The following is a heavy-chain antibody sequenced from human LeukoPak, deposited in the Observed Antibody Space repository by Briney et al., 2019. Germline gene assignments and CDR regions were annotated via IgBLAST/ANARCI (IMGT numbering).Heavy chain of an antibody. D-gene: IGHD1-7*01. J-gene: IGHJ4*02. V-gene: IGHV1-69*04. CDR3: ARVERTGTTSRGNY. CDR2: IIPILGIA. CDR1: GGTFSSYA. Sequence: EASVKVSCKASGGTFSSYAISWVRQAPGQGLEWMGRIIPILGIASYAQKFQGRVTITADKSTSTAYMELSSLRSEDTAVYYCARVERTGTTSRGNYWGQGTLVTVSS.